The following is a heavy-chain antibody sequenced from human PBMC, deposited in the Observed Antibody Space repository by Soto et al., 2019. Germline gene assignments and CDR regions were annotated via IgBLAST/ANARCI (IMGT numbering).Heavy chain of an antibody. D-gene: IGHD2-21*02. J-gene: IGHJ4*02. CDR1: GFTFSHYG. Sequence: QVQLVESGGGVVLPGRSLRLSCVASGFTFSHYGMQWVRQAPGKGLEWVALVSYDGSNKYYGDSVKGRFTISRDNSKYXLYLEIDSLSAEDTAVYYCAKDRSAGCGGDCSCDSWGQGTLVTVSS. CDR2: VSYDGSNK. V-gene: IGHV3-30*18. CDR3: AKDRSAGCGGDCSCDS.